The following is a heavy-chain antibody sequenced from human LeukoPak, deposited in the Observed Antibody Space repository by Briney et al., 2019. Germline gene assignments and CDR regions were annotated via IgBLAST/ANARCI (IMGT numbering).Heavy chain of an antibody. J-gene: IGHJ5*02. Sequence: SETPSLTCTVSGGSISSSSYYWGWIRQPPGKGLEWIGSIYYSGSTYYNPSLKSRVTIPVDTSKNQFSLKLSSVTAADTAVYYCARDVRYWGGNWFDPWGQGTLVTVSS. CDR3: ARDVRYWGGNWFDP. CDR2: IYYSGST. CDR1: GGSISSSSYY. V-gene: IGHV4-39*07. D-gene: IGHD3-10*01.